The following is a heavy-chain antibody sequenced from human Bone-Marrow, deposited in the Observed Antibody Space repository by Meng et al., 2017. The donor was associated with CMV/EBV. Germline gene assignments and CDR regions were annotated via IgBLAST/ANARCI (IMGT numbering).Heavy chain of an antibody. J-gene: IGHJ3*02. CDR1: GFTFSRYW. V-gene: IGHV3-7*01. Sequence: ESLKISCAASGFTFSRYWMSWVRQAPGKGLEWVANIKPDGSDTDYLDSVKGRFAISRDNARNSLYLNLDSLRAQDTAVYYCARVFTREGSAFNAFDIWGQGTVVTVSS. CDR2: IKPDGSDT. D-gene: IGHD2-15*01. CDR3: ARVFTREGSAFNAFDI.